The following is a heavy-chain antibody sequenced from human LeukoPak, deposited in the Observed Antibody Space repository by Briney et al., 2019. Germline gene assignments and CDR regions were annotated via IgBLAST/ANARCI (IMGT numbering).Heavy chain of an antibody. Sequence: ASVKVSCKASGYTFTSYGISWVRQAPGQGLEWMGWISAYNGNTNYAQKLQGRVTMTTDTSTSTAYMELRSLRSDDTAAYYCARDLYSSGSSFDDYWGQGTLVTVSS. V-gene: IGHV1-18*01. D-gene: IGHD6-19*01. CDR2: ISAYNGNT. CDR1: GYTFTSYG. J-gene: IGHJ4*02. CDR3: ARDLYSSGSSFDDY.